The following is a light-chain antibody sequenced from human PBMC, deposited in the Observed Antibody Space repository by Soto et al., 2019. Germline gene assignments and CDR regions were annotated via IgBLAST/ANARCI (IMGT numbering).Light chain of an antibody. V-gene: IGLV2-14*01. Sequence: QSVVTQSASVSGSPGQSITISCPGTCSDVGGYNYVSWYQQHPGNAPRLMIYEVNNRPSGVHNRFSGSKSGNTASLTISGPQAEDEADYYCSSKTSSRTPFVFGTGTKVTVL. CDR3: SSKTSSRTPFV. CDR2: EVN. J-gene: IGLJ1*01. CDR1: CSDVGGYNY.